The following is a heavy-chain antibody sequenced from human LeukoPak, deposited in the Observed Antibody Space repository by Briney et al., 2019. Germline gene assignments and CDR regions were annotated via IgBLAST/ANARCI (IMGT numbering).Heavy chain of an antibody. CDR2: MNPNSGNT. D-gene: IGHD5-18*01. J-gene: IGHJ4*02. CDR3: ARDTPEDTAMVFDY. V-gene: IGHV1-8*01. CDR1: GYTFTSYD. Sequence: ASVKVSCKASGYTFTSYDINWVRQATGQGLEWMGWMNPNSGNTSYAQKFQGRVTMTRDTSTSTVYMELSSLRSEDTAVYYCARDTPEDTAMVFDYWGQGTLVTVSS.